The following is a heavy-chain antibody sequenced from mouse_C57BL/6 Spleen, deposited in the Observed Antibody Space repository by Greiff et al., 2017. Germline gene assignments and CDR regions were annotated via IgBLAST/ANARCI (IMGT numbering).Heavy chain of an antibody. Sequence: QVQLQQSGAELAKPGASVKLSCKASGYTFTSYWMHWVKQRPGQGLEWIGYINPSSGYTKYNQKFKDKAALTADKSSSTAYMQLSSLTYEDSAVYYCARRRTVYDYDDAMDYWGQGTSVTVSS. V-gene: IGHV1-7*01. D-gene: IGHD2-4*01. J-gene: IGHJ4*01. CDR3: ARRRTVYDYDDAMDY. CDR2: INPSSGYT. CDR1: GYTFTSYW.